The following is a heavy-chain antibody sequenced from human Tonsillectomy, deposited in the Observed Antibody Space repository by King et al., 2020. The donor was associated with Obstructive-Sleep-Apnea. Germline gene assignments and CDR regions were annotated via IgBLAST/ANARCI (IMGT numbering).Heavy chain of an antibody. J-gene: IGHJ4*02. CDR3: AKEWVIGAREGDYFDY. CDR1: GFTFSTYG. Sequence: VQLVESGGGVVQPGGSLRLSCAASGFTFSTYGMHWVRQAPGKGLEWVAVISFDGSDKYYADSVKGRFIISRDNSKNTLYLQMNSLRAEDTAVYYCAKEWVIGAREGDYFDYWVQGTLVTVSS. D-gene: IGHD6-6*01. CDR2: ISFDGSDK. V-gene: IGHV3-30*18.